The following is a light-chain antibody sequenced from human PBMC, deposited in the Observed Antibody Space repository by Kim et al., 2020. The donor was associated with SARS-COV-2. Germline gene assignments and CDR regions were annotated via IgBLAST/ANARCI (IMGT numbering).Light chain of an antibody. CDR1: KLRDKY. CDR2: QDS. V-gene: IGLV3-1*01. CDR3: QAWGSSNVV. Sequence: VSPEQTANITCAANKLRDKYACWYQQKPGRSPVLVIYQDSKRPSGIPERFSGTNSGNTATLTISGTQAMDEADYYCQAWGSSNVVFGGGTQLTVL. J-gene: IGLJ2*01.